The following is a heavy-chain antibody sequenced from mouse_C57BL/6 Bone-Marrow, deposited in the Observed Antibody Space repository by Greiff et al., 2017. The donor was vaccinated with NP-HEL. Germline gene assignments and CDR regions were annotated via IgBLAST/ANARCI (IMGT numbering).Heavy chain of an antibody. CDR3: ASAQLFAD. CDR2: IDPSDSYT. CDR1: GYTFTSYW. D-gene: IGHD3-1*01. Sequence: QVQLQQPGAELVRPGTSVKLSCKASGYTFTSYWMHWVKQRPGQGLEWIGVIDPSDSYTNYNQKFKGKATLTVDTSSSTAYMQLSSLTSEYSAVYYCASAQLFADWGQGTLVTGSA. J-gene: IGHJ3*01. V-gene: IGHV1-59*01.